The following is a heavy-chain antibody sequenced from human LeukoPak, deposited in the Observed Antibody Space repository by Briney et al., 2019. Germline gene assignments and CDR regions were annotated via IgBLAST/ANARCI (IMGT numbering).Heavy chain of an antibody. J-gene: IGHJ4*02. CDR2: IYWDDDK. CDR1: GGSISSGGYY. CDR3: ARRGDYAPLYFDY. D-gene: IGHD4-17*01. Sequence: TLSLTCTVSGGSISSGGYYWSWIRQPPEKALEWLALIYWDDDKRYSPSLKSRLTITKDTSKKQVVLTMTNMDPVDTATYYCARRGDYAPLYFDYWGQGTLVTVSS. V-gene: IGHV2-5*08.